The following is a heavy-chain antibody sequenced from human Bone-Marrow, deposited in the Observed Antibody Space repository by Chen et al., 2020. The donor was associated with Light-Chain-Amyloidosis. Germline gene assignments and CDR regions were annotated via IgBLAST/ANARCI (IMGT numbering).Heavy chain of an antibody. CDR3: ARPNYFGSGTYHH. CDR1: GGSFSAYY. D-gene: IGHD3-10*01. J-gene: IGHJ5*02. V-gene: IGHV4-34*01. CDR2: INHNGVT. Sequence: QEHLQPWGAGLLKPSETLSLTCAVYGGSFSAYYWTWFRQAPGKGLEWIGEINHNGVTSYNPYFKSRITLAVDTSKNQFSLKLSSVTAADTAVYFCARPNYFGSGTYHHWGQGTLVTVSS.